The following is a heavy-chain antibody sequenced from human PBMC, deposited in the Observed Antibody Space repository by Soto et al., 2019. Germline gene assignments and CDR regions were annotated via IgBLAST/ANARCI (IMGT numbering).Heavy chain of an antibody. CDR1: GYNFTTFW. V-gene: IGHV5-10-1*01. CDR3: ARHFPLPTDLQFYYYYYYGVDV. J-gene: IGHJ6*02. D-gene: IGHD3-3*02. CDR2: IDPSDSYS. Sequence: AGESLKISCKASGYNFTTFWISWMRQVPGKGLEWMGRIDPSDSYSNYSPSFQGHITISADKSINTAYLHFSNLKASDTAVYYCARHFPLPTDLQFYYYYYYGVDVWGHGTAVTAP.